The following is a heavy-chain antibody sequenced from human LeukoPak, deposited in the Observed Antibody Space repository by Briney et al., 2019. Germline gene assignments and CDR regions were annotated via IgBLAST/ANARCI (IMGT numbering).Heavy chain of an antibody. Sequence: ASVKVSCKASGYTFTSYGISWVRQAPGQGLEWMGWISAYNGNTNYAQKLQGRVTMTTDTSTSTAYMELRSLRSDDTAVYYCARFVRVITFGGGPFDPWGQGTLVTVSS. CDR3: ARFVRVITFGGGPFDP. J-gene: IGHJ5*02. CDR2: ISAYNGNT. V-gene: IGHV1-18*01. D-gene: IGHD3-16*01. CDR1: GYTFTSYG.